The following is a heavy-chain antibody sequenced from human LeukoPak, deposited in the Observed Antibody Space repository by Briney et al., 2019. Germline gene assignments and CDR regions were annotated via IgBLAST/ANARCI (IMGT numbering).Heavy chain of an antibody. D-gene: IGHD3-22*01. V-gene: IGHV1-69*13. J-gene: IGHJ4*02. CDR1: GGTFSSYA. CDR3: ARVLISEDSSGYFDY. CDR2: IIPIFGTA. Sequence: ASVKVSCKASGGTFSSYAISWVRQVPGQGLEWMGGIIPIFGTANYAQKFQGRVTITADESTSTAYMELSSLRSEDTAVYYCARVLISEDSSGYFDYWGQGTLVTVSS.